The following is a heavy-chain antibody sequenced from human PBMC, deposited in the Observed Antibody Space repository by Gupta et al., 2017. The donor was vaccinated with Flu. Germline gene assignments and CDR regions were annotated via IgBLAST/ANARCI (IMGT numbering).Heavy chain of an antibody. V-gene: IGHV4-39*01. CDR2: MYYSGST. Sequence: SNYDWCWCRQPQGKWLEWIGSMYYSGSTYYNPSLKSIVTISVDTSKNQFALKLSSVTAADTAVYYCARHSVAGFFFDYWGQGTLVTVSS. J-gene: IGHJ4*02. CDR1: SNYD. D-gene: IGHD6-19*01. CDR3: ARHSVAGFFFDY.